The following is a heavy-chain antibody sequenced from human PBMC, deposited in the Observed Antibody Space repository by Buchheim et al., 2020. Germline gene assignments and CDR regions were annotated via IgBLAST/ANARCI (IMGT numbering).Heavy chain of an antibody. CDR1: GGSISSYY. V-gene: IGHV4-59*01. CDR3: ARGSGSYFRRFDS. J-gene: IGHJ4*02. D-gene: IGHD3-10*01. CDR2: HYYSGAV. Sequence: QVQLQESGPGLVKPSETLSLTCNLSGGSISSYYWNWIRQTPEKGLEWIGYHYYSGAVNYNPSLRSRVPISVDTSKNHFSLNLRSVTAADSAVYYCARGSGSYFRRFDSWGQG.